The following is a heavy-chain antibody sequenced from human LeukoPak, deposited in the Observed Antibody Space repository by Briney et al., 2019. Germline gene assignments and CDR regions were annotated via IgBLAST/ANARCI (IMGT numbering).Heavy chain of an antibody. V-gene: IGHV1-2*02. CDR3: ARRTTIIAASN. Sequence: ASVKVSCKASGYTFTGYQLHWVRQAPGQGLEWMGWINPNSGGTNYAQNFQGRVTMTRDTSITTAYMELSSLRSDDTAVYYCARRTTIIAASNWGQGTLVTVSS. J-gene: IGHJ4*02. CDR1: GYTFTGYQ. CDR2: INPNSGGT. D-gene: IGHD5-12*01.